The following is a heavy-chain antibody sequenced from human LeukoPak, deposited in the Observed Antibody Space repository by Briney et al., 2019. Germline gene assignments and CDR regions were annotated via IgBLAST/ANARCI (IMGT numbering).Heavy chain of an antibody. Sequence: GGSLRLSRAASGFTFSSYAMSWVRQASGKGLEWVSAISGSGGSTYYADSVKGRFIISRDNSKNTLYLQMHPLRADDTAVYYCAKEPLEDDFWSGYLYLTPMGFDYWGQGTLVTVSS. D-gene: IGHD3-3*01. J-gene: IGHJ4*02. V-gene: IGHV3-23*01. CDR2: ISGSGGST. CDR1: GFTFSSYA. CDR3: AKEPLEDDFWSGYLYLTPMGFDY.